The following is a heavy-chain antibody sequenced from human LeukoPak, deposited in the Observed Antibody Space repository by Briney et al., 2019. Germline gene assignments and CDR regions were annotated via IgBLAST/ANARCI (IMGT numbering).Heavy chain of an antibody. J-gene: IGHJ6*02. Sequence: GGSLRLSCAASGFTFSSYWMHWVRQAPGKGLVWVSRINSDGSSTYYADSVKGRFTISRDNSKNTLYLQMNSLRAEDTAVYYCARETRQNSGYDSNYYYYGIDVWGQGTTVTVSS. CDR3: ARETRQNSGYDSNYYYYGIDV. CDR1: GFTFSSYW. D-gene: IGHD5-12*01. CDR2: INSDGSST. V-gene: IGHV3-74*01.